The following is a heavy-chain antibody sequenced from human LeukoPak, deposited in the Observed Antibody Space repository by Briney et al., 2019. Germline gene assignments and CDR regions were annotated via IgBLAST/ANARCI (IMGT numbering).Heavy chain of an antibody. CDR2: INPSGGST. V-gene: IGHV1-46*01. D-gene: IGHD3-22*01. CDR3: ARVKSYYYDTSDKDAFDI. J-gene: IGHJ3*02. CDR1: GCTFTSYY. Sequence: GASVKVSCKASGCTFTSYYMHWVRQAPGQGLEWMGIINPSGGSTSYAQKFQGRVTMTRDTSTSTVYMELSSLRSEDTAVYYCARVKSYYYDTSDKDAFDIWGQGTMVTVSS.